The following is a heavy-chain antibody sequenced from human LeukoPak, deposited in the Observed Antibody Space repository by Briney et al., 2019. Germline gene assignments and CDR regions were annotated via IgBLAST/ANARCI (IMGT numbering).Heavy chain of an antibody. CDR2: ICPSSDNI. Sequence: PGGSLRLSCAASGFTFSDYFMSWIRQAPEKGLEWVSYICPSSDNINYADSVKGRFTVSRDNAKNSVYLQMNSLRAEDTAVYYCARVNPSNSGFYAYWGQGTLVTVSS. J-gene: IGHJ1*01. CDR3: ARVNPSNSGFYAY. D-gene: IGHD1-26*01. CDR1: GFTFSDYF. V-gene: IGHV3-11*04.